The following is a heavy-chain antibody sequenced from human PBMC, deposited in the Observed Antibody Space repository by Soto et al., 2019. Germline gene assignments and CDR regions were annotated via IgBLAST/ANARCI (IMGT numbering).Heavy chain of an antibody. CDR2: INPNGGGT. CDR3: ARDRDYYYGMDV. D-gene: IGHD3-10*01. J-gene: IGHJ6*02. CDR1: GYTFTGYY. V-gene: IGHV1-2*02. Sequence: QVQLVQSGAEVKKPGASVKVSCKASGYTFTGYYMHWVRQAPGQGLEWMGWINPNGGGTNYAQKFRGRVTMTRDTAISTADMELSRLRSDDTAVYYCARDRDYYYGMDVWGQGTKVTVSS.